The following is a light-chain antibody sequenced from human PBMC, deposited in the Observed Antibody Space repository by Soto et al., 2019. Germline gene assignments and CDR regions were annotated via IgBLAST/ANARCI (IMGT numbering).Light chain of an antibody. V-gene: IGKV3-15*01. CDR2: SAS. J-gene: IGKJ2*01. CDR1: QSVGHN. CDR3: EQYNSWPPLYT. Sequence: EIVLTQSPATLSVSPGEGATLSCRASQSVGHNLAWYQQKPGQATRLLIFSASTRATGVPTRFSGSGSGTEFTLTISGLQSEDFAVYYCEQYNSWPPLYTFGQGTKLENK.